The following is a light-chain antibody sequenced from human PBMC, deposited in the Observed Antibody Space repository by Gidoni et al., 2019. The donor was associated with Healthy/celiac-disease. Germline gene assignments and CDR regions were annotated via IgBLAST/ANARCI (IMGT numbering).Light chain of an antibody. Sequence: SHELTQPPSVSVSPGQTARITCSGDALPKQYAFWYQQKPGQAPVLVIYNDSERPSGIPERFSGSSSGTTVTLTISGVQAEDEADYYCQSADSSGTYVVFGGGTKLXV. V-gene: IGLV3-25*03. CDR2: NDS. CDR1: ALPKQY. CDR3: QSADSSGTYVV. J-gene: IGLJ2*01.